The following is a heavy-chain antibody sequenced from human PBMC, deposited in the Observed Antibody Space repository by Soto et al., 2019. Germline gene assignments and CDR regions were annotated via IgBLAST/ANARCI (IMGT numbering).Heavy chain of an antibody. CDR3: ARGPGSPRYYNGMDV. CDR1: GFTLSNHD. Sequence: EVQLVESGGGLVQPGGSLRLSCAASGFTLSNHDMYWVRQGKGKGLEWVSAIGIGGDTYYPGSVKGRFTISRQNARNSLYLQMNNLRAGDTAVYYCARGPGSPRYYNGMDVWGQVTTVTVSS. V-gene: IGHV3-13*01. J-gene: IGHJ6*02. CDR2: IGIGGDT. D-gene: IGHD3-10*01.